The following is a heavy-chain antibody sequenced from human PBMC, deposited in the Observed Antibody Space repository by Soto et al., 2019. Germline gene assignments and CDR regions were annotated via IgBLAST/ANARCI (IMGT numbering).Heavy chain of an antibody. CDR2: IAHDGSNK. J-gene: IGHJ6*04. D-gene: IGHD3-9*01. CDR1: SYA. CDR3: ARVENILTGYYASGMAV. Sequence: SYAVRWIRKEQGKELEWVAVIAHDGSNKYYVDSVEGRFTISRDNSKNTLYLQMNSLRAEDTAVYYCARVENILTGYYASGMAVWGKGTTVPVSS. V-gene: IGHV3-30-3*01.